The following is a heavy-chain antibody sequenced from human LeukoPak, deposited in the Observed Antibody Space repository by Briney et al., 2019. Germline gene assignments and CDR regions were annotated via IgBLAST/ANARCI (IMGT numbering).Heavy chain of an antibody. V-gene: IGHV4-38-2*01. CDR2: IYHSGST. J-gene: IGHJ6*03. D-gene: IGHD3-22*01. CDR3: TVVVVSYYYYYMDV. Sequence: PSETLSLTCAVSGYSISSGYYWGWIRQPPGNGLEWIGSIYHSGSTYYNPSLKSRVTISVDTSKNQFSLKLSSVTAADTAVYYYTVVVVSYYYYYMDVWGKGTTVTVSS. CDR1: GYSISSGYY.